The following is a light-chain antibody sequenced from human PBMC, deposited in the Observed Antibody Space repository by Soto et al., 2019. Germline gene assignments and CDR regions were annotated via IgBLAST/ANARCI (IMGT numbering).Light chain of an antibody. CDR2: KAS. V-gene: IGKV1-5*03. Sequence: DIQMTQSPSTLSGSVGDRVTITCRASQTISSWLAWYQQKPGKAPKLLIYKASTLKSGVPSRFSGSGSGTEFTLTIRRLQPDDFAPYYCQHYNSYSEAFGQGTKVELK. CDR1: QTISSW. CDR3: QHYNSYSEA. J-gene: IGKJ1*01.